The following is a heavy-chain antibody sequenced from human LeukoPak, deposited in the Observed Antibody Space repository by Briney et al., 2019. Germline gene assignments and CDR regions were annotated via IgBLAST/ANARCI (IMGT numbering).Heavy chain of an antibody. D-gene: IGHD1-1*01. V-gene: IGHV3-7*01. CDR2: IKEDGHEK. CDR1: GFTFSSHW. J-gene: IGHJ4*02. Sequence: PGGSLRLSCAGSGFTFSSHWMGWVRQAPGKGLEWLANIKEDGHEKYYVDSVQGRFTISRDNAKNSLFLQMDSLRAEDTAVYFCARHGYNVFDYWGQGTLVTVSS. CDR3: ARHGYNVFDY.